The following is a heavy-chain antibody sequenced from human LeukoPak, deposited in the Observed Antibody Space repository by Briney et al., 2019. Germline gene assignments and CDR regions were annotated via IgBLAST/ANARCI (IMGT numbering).Heavy chain of an antibody. CDR1: GFTFSSYA. J-gene: IGHJ3*01. Sequence: LTGGSLRLSCAASGFTFSSYAMSWVRQAPGKGLEWVSYISSNSYASFYTDSVKGRFTISRDTAHNLLYLYMNSLRDEDTAVYYCARGADSNNWYADRPFDLWGQGTLVIVSS. D-gene: IGHD6-13*01. CDR3: ARGADSNNWYADRPFDL. V-gene: IGHV3-48*02. CDR2: ISSNSYAS.